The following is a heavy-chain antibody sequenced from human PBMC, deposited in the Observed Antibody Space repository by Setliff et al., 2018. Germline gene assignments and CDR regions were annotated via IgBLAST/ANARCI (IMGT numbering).Heavy chain of an antibody. CDR1: GGSISSSSYY. CDR3: ASSRGQLRYSYGPNWFDP. CDR2: IYHSGST. Sequence: PSETLSLTCTVSGGSISSSSYYWGWIRQPPGKGLEWIGEIYHSGSTNYNPSLKSRVTMSVDTSKNQFSLRLSSVTAADTAVYYCASSRGQLRYSYGPNWFDPWGQGTLVTVSS. D-gene: IGHD5-18*01. V-gene: IGHV4-39*07. J-gene: IGHJ5*02.